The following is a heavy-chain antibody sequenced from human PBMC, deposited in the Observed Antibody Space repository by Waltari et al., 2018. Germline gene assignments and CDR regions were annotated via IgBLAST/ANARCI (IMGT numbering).Heavy chain of an antibody. Sequence: QVQLVQSGAEVKKPGASVKVSCKVSGYTLTELSMHWVRQAPGQGLEWMGGFDPEDGETSYAQKFQGRVTMTEDTSTDTAYMELSSLRSEDTAVYYCATKGPYDYVWGSYRLGWFDPWGQGTLVTVSS. CDR3: ATKGPYDYVWGSYRLGWFDP. CDR1: GYTLTELS. J-gene: IGHJ5*02. D-gene: IGHD3-16*02. V-gene: IGHV1-24*01. CDR2: FDPEDGET.